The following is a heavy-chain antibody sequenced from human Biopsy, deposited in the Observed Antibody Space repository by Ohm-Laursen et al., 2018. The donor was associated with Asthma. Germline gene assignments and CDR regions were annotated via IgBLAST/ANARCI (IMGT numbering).Heavy chain of an antibody. CDR2: ISFDGTNR. Sequence: SLRLSCAASGFSFSNYGMHWVRQAPGKGLDWVAVISFDGTNRNYTDSVKGRFTISRDNSRNTLHLEMNSLRAEDTAVYFCAKEVFPGWELRRGPDSWGQGTLVTVSS. CDR3: AKEVFPGWELRRGPDS. D-gene: IGHD1-26*01. J-gene: IGHJ4*02. V-gene: IGHV3-30*18. CDR1: GFSFSNYG.